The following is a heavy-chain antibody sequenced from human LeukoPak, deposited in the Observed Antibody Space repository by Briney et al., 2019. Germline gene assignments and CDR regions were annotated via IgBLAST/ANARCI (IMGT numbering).Heavy chain of an antibody. D-gene: IGHD2-2*01. J-gene: IGHJ6*03. CDR2: IKQDGSEI. V-gene: IGHV3-7*01. CDR1: GFTFSNFW. Sequence: GGSLRLSCAASGFTFSNFWMSWVRQAPGEGLEWLANIKQDGSEIYYVDSVKGRFTISRDNAENSLYLEMDSLRAEDTAVYYCARSDSVVVPRIGSCYYYYYYMDVWGKGTTVTISS. CDR3: ARSDSVVVPRIGSCYYYYYYMDV.